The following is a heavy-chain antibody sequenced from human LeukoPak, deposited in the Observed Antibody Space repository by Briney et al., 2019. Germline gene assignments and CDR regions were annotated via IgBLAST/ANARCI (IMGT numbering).Heavy chain of an antibody. D-gene: IGHD3-10*01. CDR1: GGSFSGYY. J-gene: IGHJ4*02. CDR2: IYIRGST. Sequence: SETLSLTCAVYGGSFSGYYWSWIRQPAGKGLEWIGRIYIRGSTNYNPSLKSRVTMSLDTSKNQFSLKLRSVTAADTAVYYCARDERTMGVVDYWGQGSLVTVSS. CDR3: ARDERTMGVVDY. V-gene: IGHV4-4*07.